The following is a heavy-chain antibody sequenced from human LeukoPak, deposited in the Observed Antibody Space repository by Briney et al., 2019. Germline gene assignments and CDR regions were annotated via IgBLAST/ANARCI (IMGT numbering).Heavy chain of an antibody. CDR2: IYTSGST. Sequence: GSLRLSCAASGFTFDDYGMSWVRQAPGKGLEWIGRIYTSGSTNYNPSLKSRVTISVDTSKNQFSLKLSSVTAADTAVYYCARVEGYYYYMDVWGKGTTVTVSS. CDR3: ARVEGYYYYMDV. J-gene: IGHJ6*03. V-gene: IGHV4-4*08. CDR1: GFTFDDYG.